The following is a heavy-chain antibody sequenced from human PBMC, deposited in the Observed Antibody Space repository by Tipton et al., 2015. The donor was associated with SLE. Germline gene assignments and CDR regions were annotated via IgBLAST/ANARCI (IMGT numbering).Heavy chain of an antibody. CDR1: GFTFSSYA. V-gene: IGHV3-23*01. Sequence: SLRLSCAASGFTFSSYAMSWVRQAPGKGLEWVSAISGSGGSTYYADSVKGRFTISRDNSENTLYLQMNSLRAEDTAVYYCARVHYYDSTLDYWGQGTLVTVSS. CDR2: ISGSGGST. D-gene: IGHD3-22*01. J-gene: IGHJ4*02. CDR3: ARVHYYDSTLDY.